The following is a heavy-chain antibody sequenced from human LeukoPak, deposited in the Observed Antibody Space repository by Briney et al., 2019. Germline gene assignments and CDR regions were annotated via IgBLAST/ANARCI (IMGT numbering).Heavy chain of an antibody. CDR2: SHYSGSS. CDR1: GGSISGTTYY. CDR3: ATPLTPYGDYAY. Sequence: SETLSLTCTVSGGSISGTTYYWGWIRQPPGKGLEWIGSSHYSGSSYYNPSLRSRIIMSVDTSNNQFSLKLRSVTAADTAVYYCATPLTPYGDYAYWGQGTLVTVSS. V-gene: IGHV4-39*01. J-gene: IGHJ4*02. D-gene: IGHD4-17*01.